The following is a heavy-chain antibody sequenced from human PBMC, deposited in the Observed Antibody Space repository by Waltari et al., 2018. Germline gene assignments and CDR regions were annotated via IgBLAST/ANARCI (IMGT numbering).Heavy chain of an antibody. V-gene: IGHV3-48*01. CDR1: GFTLSTDD. D-gene: IGHD6-19*01. J-gene: IGHJ4*02. Sequence: EVHLVESGGGLVQPGGSLRRSCATSGFTLSTDDLNWGSQAPGKGLEWVSYISSSSSTIYYADSVKGRFTISRDNAKNSLYLQMNSLRAEDTALYYCARDNSGWDYWGQGTLVTVSS. CDR3: ARDNSGWDY. CDR2: ISSSSSTI.